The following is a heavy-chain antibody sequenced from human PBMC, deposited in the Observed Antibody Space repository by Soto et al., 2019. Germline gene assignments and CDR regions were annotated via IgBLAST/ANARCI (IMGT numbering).Heavy chain of an antibody. CDR3: ARIYDFWSGYRTHYYYYGMDV. D-gene: IGHD3-3*01. CDR1: GYTFTSYG. V-gene: IGHV1-18*01. J-gene: IGHJ6*02. CDR2: ISAYNGNT. Sequence: SVKVSCKASGYTFTSYGISWVRQAPGQGLEWMGWISAYNGNTNYAQKLQGRVTMTTDTSTSTAYMELRSLRSDDTAVYYCARIYDFWSGYRTHYYYYGMDVWGQGTTVTVSS.